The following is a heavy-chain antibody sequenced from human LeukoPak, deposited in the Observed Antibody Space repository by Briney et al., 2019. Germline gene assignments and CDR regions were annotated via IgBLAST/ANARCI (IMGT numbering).Heavy chain of an antibody. CDR3: ARDGKYSSGWITAFDI. CDR1: GHTFTSYY. D-gene: IGHD6-19*01. CDR2: INPSGGST. V-gene: IGHV1-46*01. Sequence: EASVKVSCKASGHTFTSYYMHWVRQAPGQGLEWMGIINPSGGSTSYAQKFQGRVTMTRDTSTSTVYMELSSLRSEDTAVYYCARDGKYSSGWITAFDIWGQGTMVTVSS. J-gene: IGHJ3*02.